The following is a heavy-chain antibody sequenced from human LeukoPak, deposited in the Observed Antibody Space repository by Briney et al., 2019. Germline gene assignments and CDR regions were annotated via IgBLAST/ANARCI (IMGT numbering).Heavy chain of an antibody. CDR2: INPSGGST. D-gene: IGHD3-22*01. CDR1: GYTSTSYY. J-gene: IGHJ1*01. CDR3: ARGRRYYYDSSGYPEYFQH. V-gene: IGHV1-46*01. Sequence: ASVKVSCKASGYTSTSYYMHWVRQAPGQGLEWMGIINPSGGSTSYAQKFQGRVTMTRDTSTSTVYMELSSLRSEDTAVYYCARGRRYYYDSSGYPEYFQHWGQGTLVTVSS.